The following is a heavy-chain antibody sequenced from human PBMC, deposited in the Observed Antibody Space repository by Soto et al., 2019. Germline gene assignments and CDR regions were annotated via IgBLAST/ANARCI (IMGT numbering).Heavy chain of an antibody. CDR3: ARDRRKSIAVAGIPY. D-gene: IGHD6-19*01. Sequence: ASVKVSCKASGYTFTSYYMHWARQAPGQGLEWMGIINPSGGSTSYAQKFQGRVTMTRDTSTSTVYMELSSLRSEDTAVYYCARDRRKSIAVAGIPYWGQGTLVTVSS. J-gene: IGHJ4*02. CDR2: INPSGGST. CDR1: GYTFTSYY. V-gene: IGHV1-46*01.